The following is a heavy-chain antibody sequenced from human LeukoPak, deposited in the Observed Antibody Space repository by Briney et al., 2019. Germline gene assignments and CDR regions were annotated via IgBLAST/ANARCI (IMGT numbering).Heavy chain of an antibody. CDR3: ARMKDCGGDCYSVDY. V-gene: IGHV4-34*01. CDR2: INHSGST. J-gene: IGHJ4*02. D-gene: IGHD2-21*02. Sequence: SESLSLTCAVYGWSFSGYYCSWIRQPPGQGLEWIGEINHSGSTNYNPSLKSRVTMSVDTSKNQFSLKLSSVTAADTAVYYCARMKDCGGDCYSVDYWGQGTLVTVSS. CDR1: GWSFSGYY.